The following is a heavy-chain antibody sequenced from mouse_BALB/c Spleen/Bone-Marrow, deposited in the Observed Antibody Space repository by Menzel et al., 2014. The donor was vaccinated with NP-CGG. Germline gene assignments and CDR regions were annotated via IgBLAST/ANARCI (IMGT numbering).Heavy chain of an antibody. CDR1: GYTFTSYD. CDR2: IYPGDGST. V-gene: IGHV1S56*01. J-gene: IGHJ3*01. Sequence: VKPMESGPELVKPGALVKISCKASGYTFTSYDINWVKQRPGQGLEWIGWIYPGDGSTKYNEKFKGKATLTADKSSSTAYMQLSSLTSENSAVYFCARSGDSSGYGFAYWGQGTLVTVSA. CDR3: ARSGDSSGYGFAY. D-gene: IGHD3-2*01.